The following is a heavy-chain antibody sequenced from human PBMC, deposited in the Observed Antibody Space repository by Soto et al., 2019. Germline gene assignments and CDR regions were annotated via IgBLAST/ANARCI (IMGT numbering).Heavy chain of an antibody. V-gene: IGHV3-11*06. CDR1: GFTFSDYY. CDR2: ISSSSSHI. Sequence: GGSLRLSCAASGFTFSDYYMSWIRQAPGKGLEWLSYISSSSSHIQYADSVKGRFTISRDNAKNSLYLQMDSLRAEDTAFYYCARDLAFGGVIDCWGQGILVTVSS. J-gene: IGHJ4*01. D-gene: IGHD3-16*01. CDR3: ARDLAFGGVIDC.